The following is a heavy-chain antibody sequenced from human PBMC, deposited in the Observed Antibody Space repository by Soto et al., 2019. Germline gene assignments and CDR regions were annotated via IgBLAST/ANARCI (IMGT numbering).Heavy chain of an antibody. V-gene: IGHV1-18*01. CDR3: ARDYPPDGSHSTRFDP. CDR2: ISAYNGNT. Sequence: ASVKVSCKASGYTFTSYGISWVRQAPGQGLEWMGWISAYNGNTNYAQKLQGRVTMTTDTSTSTAYMELRSLRSDDTAMYYCARDYPPDGSHSTRFDPWGQGTLVTVSS. CDR1: GYTFTSYG. J-gene: IGHJ5*02.